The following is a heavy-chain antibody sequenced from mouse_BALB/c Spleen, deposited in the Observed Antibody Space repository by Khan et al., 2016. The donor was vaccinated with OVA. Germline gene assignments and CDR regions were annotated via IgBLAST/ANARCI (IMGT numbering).Heavy chain of an antibody. J-gene: IGHJ3*01. CDR2: IGRGDST. Sequence: EVELVQSGGGLVKPGGSVKLSCAASGFTFSNYAMSWVRQSPEKRLEWVASIGRGDSTYYLDSVKGRFAISRDNARNILYLQMRSLRSEDTAMYYRDSDCWFADWGQGTLVTVSA. CDR1: GFTFSNYA. D-gene: IGHD3-2*01. CDR3: DSDCWFAD. V-gene: IGHV5-6-5*01.